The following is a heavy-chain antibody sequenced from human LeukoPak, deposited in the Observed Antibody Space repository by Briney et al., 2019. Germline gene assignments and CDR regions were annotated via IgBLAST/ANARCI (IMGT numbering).Heavy chain of an antibody. Sequence: SETLSLTCTVSGGSISSSSYYWGWVRQPPGVGLEWIGNIYYRGSTYYDPSLKSRVTISVDTSKNQFSLKLSSVTAADTAVYYCARRYYYDISGVTDYWGQGTLVTVSS. V-gene: IGHV4-39*01. CDR3: ARRYYYDISGVTDY. CDR1: GGSISSSSYY. D-gene: IGHD3-22*01. CDR2: IYYRGST. J-gene: IGHJ4*02.